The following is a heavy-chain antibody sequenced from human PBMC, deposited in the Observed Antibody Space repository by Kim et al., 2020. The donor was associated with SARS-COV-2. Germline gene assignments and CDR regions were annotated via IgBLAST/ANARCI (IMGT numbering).Heavy chain of an antibody. J-gene: IGHJ6*02. CDR1: GFIFNDYG. D-gene: IGHD5-12*01. CDR3: ARDEGSRSGSKLFYYYGMAV. CDR2: IWHDGINK. Sequence: GGSLRLSCAASGFIFNDYGMHWVRQVPGKGLEWVAFIWHDGINKYYADSVKGRFTISRDNSKNTLYLLMSSLRDEDTAVYYCARDEGSRSGSKLFYYYGMAVWGQGTTVTVSS. V-gene: IGHV3-33*01.